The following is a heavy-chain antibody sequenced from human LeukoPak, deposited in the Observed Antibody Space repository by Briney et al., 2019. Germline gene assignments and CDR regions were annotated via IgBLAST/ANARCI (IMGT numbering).Heavy chain of an antibody. V-gene: IGHV3-48*01. Sequence: GGCLRLSCAASGFTFSTYSMNWVRQAPGRGLGWGSYISISSSVIYYADSVKGRVTISRDNAKNSLYLQMTSLRAEGTAVYYWASLYGSGPNWFDPWGQGTLVTVSS. CDR1: GFTFSTYS. J-gene: IGHJ5*02. CDR2: ISISSSVI. D-gene: IGHD3-10*01. CDR3: ASLYGSGPNWFDP.